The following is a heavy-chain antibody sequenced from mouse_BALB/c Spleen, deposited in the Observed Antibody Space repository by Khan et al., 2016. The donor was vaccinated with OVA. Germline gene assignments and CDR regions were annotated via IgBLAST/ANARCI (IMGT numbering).Heavy chain of an antibody. Sequence: QMQLEESGPGLVAPSQSLSITCTVSGFSLTSYGVNWVRQPPGKGLEWLGVIWGDGSLNYHSTLKSRLIISKDNSKRQVFLTLNSLQTDDTATYXCAKFTPDYYSMDQWVQGTSVTVSS. V-gene: IGHV2-3*01. CDR3: AKFTPDYYSMDQ. J-gene: IGHJ4*01. D-gene: IGHD1-1*01. CDR1: GFSLTSYG. CDR2: IWGDGSL.